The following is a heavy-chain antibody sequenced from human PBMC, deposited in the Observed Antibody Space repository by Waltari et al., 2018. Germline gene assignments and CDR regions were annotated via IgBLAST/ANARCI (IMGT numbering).Heavy chain of an antibody. J-gene: IGHJ6*03. Sequence: KESGPTLVKPTQTLTLTCTFSGFSLSTSGVGVGWIRQPPGKALEWIGSIYYSGSTYYNPSLKSRVTISVDTSKNQFSLKLSSVTAADTAVYYCARQARWLQFYYMDVWGKGTTVTVSS. D-gene: IGHD5-12*01. CDR3: ARQARWLQFYYMDV. CDR1: GFSLSTSGVG. CDR2: IYYSGST. V-gene: IGHV4-39*01.